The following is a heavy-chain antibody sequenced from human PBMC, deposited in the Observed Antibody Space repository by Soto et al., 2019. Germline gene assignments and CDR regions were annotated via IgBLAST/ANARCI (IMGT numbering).Heavy chain of an antibody. D-gene: IGHD5-12*01. J-gene: IGHJ6*02. CDR3: ARYSEMATILPQAYYYYGMDV. CDR2: INAGNGNT. Sequence: ASVKVSCKASGYTFTSYAMHWVRQAPGQRLEWMGWINAGNGNTKYSQKFQGRVTITRDTSASTAYMELSSLRSEDTAVYYCARYSEMATILPQAYYYYGMDVWGQGTTVTVSS. V-gene: IGHV1-3*01. CDR1: GYTFTSYA.